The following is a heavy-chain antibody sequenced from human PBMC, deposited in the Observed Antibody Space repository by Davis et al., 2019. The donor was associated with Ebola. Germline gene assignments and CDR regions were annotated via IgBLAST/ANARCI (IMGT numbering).Heavy chain of an antibody. D-gene: IGHD5-12*01. J-gene: IGHJ4*02. CDR1: GYTFTSYD. Sequence: ASVKVSCKASGYTFTSYDINWVRQATGQGLEWMGWMNPNSGNTGYAQKFQGRVTITRNTSISTAYMELSSLRSEDTAVYYCAREEWLRFFDYWGQGTLVTVSS. CDR3: AREEWLRFFDY. CDR2: MNPNSGNT. V-gene: IGHV1-8*03.